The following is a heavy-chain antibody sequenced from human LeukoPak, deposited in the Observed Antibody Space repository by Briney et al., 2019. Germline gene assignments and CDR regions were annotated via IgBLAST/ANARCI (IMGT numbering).Heavy chain of an antibody. CDR3: ARGGGGSGWLKYYYYYMDV. CDR2: INPNSGGT. D-gene: IGHD6-19*01. V-gene: IGHV1-2*02. CDR1: GYTFTGYY. J-gene: IGHJ6*03. Sequence: ASVKVSCKASGYTFTGYYMHWVRQAPGQGLEWMGWINPNSGGTNYAQKFQGRVTMTRDTSISTAYMELSRLRSDDTAVYYCARGGGGSGWLKYYYYYMDVWGKGTTVTVSS.